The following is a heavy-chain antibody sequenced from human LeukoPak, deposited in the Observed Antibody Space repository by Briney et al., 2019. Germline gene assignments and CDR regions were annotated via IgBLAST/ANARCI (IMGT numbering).Heavy chain of an antibody. CDR1: GFTFSSYW. D-gene: IGHD5-24*01. Sequence: GGSLRLSCAASGFTFSSYWMNWVRQAPGKGLVWVSRIASDGSSTTYADSVKGRFSISRDNAKNTLYLQMNSLRVEDTAVYYCSRDSYGYRPDSGFGVWGQGTTVIVSS. V-gene: IGHV3-74*01. CDR2: IASDGSST. J-gene: IGHJ6*02. CDR3: SRDSYGYRPDSGFGV.